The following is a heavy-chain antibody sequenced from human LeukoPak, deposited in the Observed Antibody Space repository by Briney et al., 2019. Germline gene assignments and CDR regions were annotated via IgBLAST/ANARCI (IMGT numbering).Heavy chain of an antibody. Sequence: GGSLRLSCAASGFSFTTYGMHWVRQAPLKGLEWLAAISYDGRNQNYAVSVKGRFTIFRDNSQNTLYLQMNSLRAEDTALYYCVKDRTINGRSSPFDSWGQGTLVTVSS. CDR2: ISYDGRNQ. J-gene: IGHJ4*02. D-gene: IGHD1-26*01. V-gene: IGHV3-30*18. CDR1: GFSFTTYG. CDR3: VKDRTINGRSSPFDS.